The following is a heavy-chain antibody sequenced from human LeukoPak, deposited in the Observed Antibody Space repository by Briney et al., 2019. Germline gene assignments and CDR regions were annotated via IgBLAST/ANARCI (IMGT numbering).Heavy chain of an antibody. D-gene: IGHD3-16*01. CDR1: GFIFSSYW. CDR2: INQDGSEY. J-gene: IGHJ6*02. Sequence: GGSLRLSCGISGFIFSSYWMNWVRQAPGKGLEWVANINQDGSEYYYVDSVKGRFTISRDNAKNSLYLQMNSLRAEDTAVYYCARDIRLEYGMDVWGQGTTVTVSS. V-gene: IGHV3-7*01. CDR3: ARDIRLEYGMDV.